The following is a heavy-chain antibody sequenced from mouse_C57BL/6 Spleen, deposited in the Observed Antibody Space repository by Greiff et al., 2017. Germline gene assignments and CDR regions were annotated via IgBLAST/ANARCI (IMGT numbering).Heavy chain of an antibody. V-gene: IGHV3-6*01. CDR1: GYSITSGYY. CDR3: ARGKAWYFDV. J-gene: IGHJ1*03. CDR2: ISYDGSN. Sequence: EVQLQESGPGLVKPSQSLSLTCSVTGYSITSGYYWNWIRQFPGNKLEWMGYISYDGSNNYNPSLKNRISITRDTSKNQFFLKLNSVTTEDTATYYCARGKAWYFDVWGTGTTVTVSS.